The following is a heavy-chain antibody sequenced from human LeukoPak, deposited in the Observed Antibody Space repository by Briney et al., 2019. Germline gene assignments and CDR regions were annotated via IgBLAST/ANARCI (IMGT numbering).Heavy chain of an antibody. Sequence: ASVKVSCKASGYTFTSYGISWVRQAPGQGLESMGWISAYNGNTNYAQKLQGRVTMTTDTSTSTAYMELRSLRSDDTAVYYCARGGDSSGYYYDLDYWGQGTLVTVSS. D-gene: IGHD3-22*01. V-gene: IGHV1-18*01. J-gene: IGHJ4*02. CDR1: GYTFTSYG. CDR3: ARGGDSSGYYYDLDY. CDR2: ISAYNGNT.